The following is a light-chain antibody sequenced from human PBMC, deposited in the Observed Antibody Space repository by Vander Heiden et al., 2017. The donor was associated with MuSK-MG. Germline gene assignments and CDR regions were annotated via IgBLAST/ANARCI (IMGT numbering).Light chain of an antibody. V-gene: IGLV3-10*01. Sequence: SSELTQPPAVSVSPGETARISCFGNELSRKFTYWFQLKPGQAPVLVIYEDFRRPSGVPGRFSGSTAGTTVTLIINEAQVEDEADYFCSSTDNNGHHWVFGGGTKLTVL. CDR1: ELSRKF. J-gene: IGLJ3*02. CDR2: EDF. CDR3: SSTDNNGHHWV.